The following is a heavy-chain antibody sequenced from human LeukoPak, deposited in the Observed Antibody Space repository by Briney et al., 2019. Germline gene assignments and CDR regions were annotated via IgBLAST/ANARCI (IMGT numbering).Heavy chain of an antibody. CDR3: ARHTYASYYHGMDV. D-gene: IGHD4-17*01. Sequence: PSETLSLTCPVSGGSTRSRSYYWGWVRQPPGEGLGGVGSIYYSGSTYYNPSLKSRVTISVDTSKNQFSLKLSSVTAADTAVYYCARHTYASYYHGMDVWGQGTTVTVSS. CDR2: IYYSGST. V-gene: IGHV4-39*01. CDR1: GGSTRSRSYY. J-gene: IGHJ6*02.